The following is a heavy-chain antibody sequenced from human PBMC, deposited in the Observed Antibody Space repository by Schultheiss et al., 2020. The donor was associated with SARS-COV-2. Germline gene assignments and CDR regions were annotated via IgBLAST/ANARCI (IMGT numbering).Heavy chain of an antibody. CDR2: INPNSGGT. J-gene: IGHJ4*02. Sequence: ASVKVSCKASGYTFTSYGISWVRQAPGQGLEWMGWINPNSGGTNYAQKFQGRVTMTTDTSTSTAYMELRSLRSDDTAVYYCARDPITMIVVGDLFGWGQGTLVTVSS. D-gene: IGHD3-22*01. CDR3: ARDPITMIVVGDLFG. CDR1: GYTFTSYG. V-gene: IGHV1-18*01.